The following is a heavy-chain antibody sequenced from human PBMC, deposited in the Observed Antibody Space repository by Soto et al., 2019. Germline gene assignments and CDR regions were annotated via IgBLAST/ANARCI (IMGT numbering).Heavy chain of an antibody. J-gene: IGHJ4*02. D-gene: IGHD2-21*01. Sequence: SETLSLTCTVSGVSISDDNYYWSWIRQPPGKEMEWIGHIYNRGNTYNTTSLRSRLTISLDTSKSQFSLNLNSVISADTAVYYCAGGLSGDKVDQWGQGTLVTVSS. CDR2: IYNRGNT. CDR1: GVSISDDNYY. V-gene: IGHV4-30-4*01. CDR3: AGGLSGDKVDQ.